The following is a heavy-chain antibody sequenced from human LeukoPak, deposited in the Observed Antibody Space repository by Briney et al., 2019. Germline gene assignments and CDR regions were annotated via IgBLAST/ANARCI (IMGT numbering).Heavy chain of an antibody. V-gene: IGHV4-39*01. D-gene: IGHD5-18*01. CDR1: GGSISSSSYY. Sequence: PSETLSLTCTVFGGSISSSSYYWGWIRQPPGKELEWIGSIYYSGSTHYNPSLKSRVTISVDTSKNQFSLKLSSVTAADTAVYYCARMPGYNYGYVDYWGQETLVTVSS. CDR3: ARMPGYNYGYVDY. CDR2: IYYSGST. J-gene: IGHJ4*02.